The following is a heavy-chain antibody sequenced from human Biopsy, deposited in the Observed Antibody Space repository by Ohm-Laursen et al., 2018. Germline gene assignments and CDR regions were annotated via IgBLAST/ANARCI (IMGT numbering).Heavy chain of an antibody. CDR1: GDSINSSY. D-gene: IGHD2-15*01. J-gene: IGHJ4*02. Sequence: PSETLSLTCTVSGDSINSSYWGWIRQAPGKGLEWIGFISNSGNTNYNPSLKSRVTISADTSKNQFSLKLGSVTVADTAVFYCARRGSGGRSFDYWGQGSLVTVSS. CDR2: ISNSGNT. CDR3: ARRGSGGRSFDY. V-gene: IGHV4-59*08.